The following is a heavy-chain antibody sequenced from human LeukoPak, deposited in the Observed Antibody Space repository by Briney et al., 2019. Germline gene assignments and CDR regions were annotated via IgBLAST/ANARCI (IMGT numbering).Heavy chain of an antibody. CDR2: TVGIGPDT. CDR1: GFTFTNYA. D-gene: IGHD1-26*01. V-gene: IGHV3-23*01. Sequence: GGSLRLSCAASGFTFTNYAMTWVRQAPGKGLEWVAATVGIGPDTYHADSVKGRFTISRDNSKNTLYLQMNSLRAEDTAVYYCAKDYEPLVGVHRWGDWFDPWGQGTLVTVSS. CDR3: AKDYEPLVGVHRWGDWFDP. J-gene: IGHJ5*02.